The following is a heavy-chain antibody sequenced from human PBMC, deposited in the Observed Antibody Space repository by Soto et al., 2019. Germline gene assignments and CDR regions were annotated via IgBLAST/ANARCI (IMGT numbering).Heavy chain of an antibody. CDR1: GFSLSNARMG. D-gene: IGHD3-22*01. CDR2: IFSIDEK. CDR3: ARIPVYYDSSGSPSEWGWFDP. V-gene: IGHV2-26*01. Sequence: QVTLKESGPVLVKPTEPLTLTCTVSGFSLSNARMGVSWIRQPPGKALEWLAHIFSIDEKSCSTSLKSRLTLPKDISKSQVVLTMTNMYPVDTATYYCARIPVYYDSSGSPSEWGWFDPWGQGTLVTVSS. J-gene: IGHJ5*02.